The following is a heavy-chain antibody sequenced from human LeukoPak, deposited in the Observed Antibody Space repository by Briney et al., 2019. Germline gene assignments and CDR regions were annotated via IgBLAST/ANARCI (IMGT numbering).Heavy chain of an antibody. D-gene: IGHD6-13*01. CDR3: VKSQCSTCHFDY. CDR2: IRGDGGST. J-gene: IGHJ4*02. Sequence: TGGSLRLSCGAPGFTFSRYTIKWVRQAPGMGREYTSVIRGDGGSTYYAGSVKGRFNISRDNSKITLYLHMSSLRAEDTAVYYCVKSQCSTCHFDYWGQGTLVTVSS. CDR1: GFTFSRYT. V-gene: IGHV3-64D*06.